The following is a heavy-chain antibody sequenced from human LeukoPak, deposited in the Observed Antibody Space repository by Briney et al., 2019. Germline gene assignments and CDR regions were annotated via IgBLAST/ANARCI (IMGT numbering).Heavy chain of an antibody. CDR3: ARGKGYYDSGSYYTPYYFDY. CDR1: GGTFSSYA. CDR2: IIPIFGTA. V-gene: IGHV1-69*01. J-gene: IGHJ4*02. D-gene: IGHD3-10*01. Sequence: SVTVSCKASGGTFSSYAISWVRQAPGQGLEWMGGIIPIFGTANYAQKFQGRVTITADESTSTAYMELSSLRSEDTAVYYCARGKGYYDSGSYYTPYYFDYWGQGTLVTVSS.